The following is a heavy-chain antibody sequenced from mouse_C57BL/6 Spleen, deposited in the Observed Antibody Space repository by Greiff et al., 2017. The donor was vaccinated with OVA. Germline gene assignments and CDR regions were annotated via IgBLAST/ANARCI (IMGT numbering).Heavy chain of an antibody. J-gene: IGHJ2*01. CDR3: SRSKDYDYFDY. D-gene: IGHD2-4*01. V-gene: IGHV1-54*01. CDR1: GYAFTNYL. Sequence: VQLQQSGAELVRPGTSVTVSCKASGYAFTNYLIEWVKQRPGQGLEWIGVINPGSGGTNYNEKFKGKATLTADKSSSTAYMQLSSLTSEDSAVYFCSRSKDYDYFDYWGQGTTLTVSS. CDR2: INPGSGGT.